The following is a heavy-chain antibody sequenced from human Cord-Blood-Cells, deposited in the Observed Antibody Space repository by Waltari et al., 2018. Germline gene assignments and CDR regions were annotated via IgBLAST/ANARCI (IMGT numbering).Heavy chain of an antibody. V-gene: IGHV1-8*03. CDR2: MNPNSGNT. CDR1: GYTFTSYD. J-gene: IGHJ3*02. Sequence: QVQLVQSGAEVKKPGASVKVSCKASGYTFTSYDIHWVRQATGQGLEWMGWMNPNSGNTGYAQKFQGRVTITRNTSISTAYMELSSLRSEDTAVYYCARGYDFWSGYYDAFDIWGQGTMVTVSS. CDR3: ARGYDFWSGYYDAFDI. D-gene: IGHD3-3*01.